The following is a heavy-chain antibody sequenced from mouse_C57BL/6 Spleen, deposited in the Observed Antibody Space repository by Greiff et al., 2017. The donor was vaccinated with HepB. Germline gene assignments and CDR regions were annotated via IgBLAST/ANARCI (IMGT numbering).Heavy chain of an antibody. V-gene: IGHV5-6*01. J-gene: IGHJ4*01. D-gene: IGHD3-2*02. Sequence: EVQRVESGGDLVKPGGSLKLSCAASGFTFSSYGMSWVRQTPDKRLEWVATISSGGSYTYYPDSVKGRFTISRDNAKNTLYLQMSSLKSEDTAMYYCGTDSSGYDAMDYWGQGTSVTVSS. CDR2: ISSGGSYT. CDR3: GTDSSGYDAMDY. CDR1: GFTFSSYG.